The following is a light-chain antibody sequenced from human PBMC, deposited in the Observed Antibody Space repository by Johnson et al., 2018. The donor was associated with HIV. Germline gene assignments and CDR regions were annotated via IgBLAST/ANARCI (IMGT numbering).Light chain of an antibody. J-gene: IGLJ1*01. Sequence: QSVLTQPPSVSAAPGQKVTISCSGSSSNIGNNYVSWYQQLPGTAPKLLIYENNKRPSGIPDRFSGSKSGTSATLGITGLQTGDAADYYWGTWDSSLRTGFFGTGTKVTVL. CDR1: SSNIGNNY. CDR3: GTWDSSLRTGF. CDR2: ENN. V-gene: IGLV1-51*02.